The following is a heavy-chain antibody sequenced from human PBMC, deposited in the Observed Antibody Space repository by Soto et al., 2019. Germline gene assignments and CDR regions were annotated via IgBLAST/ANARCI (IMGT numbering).Heavy chain of an antibody. CDR3: ARYSGEMSLELRFLEWLLPPGYMDV. D-gene: IGHD3-3*01. CDR2: IYYSGST. V-gene: IGHV4-31*03. J-gene: IGHJ6*03. Sequence: SETLSLTCTVSGGSISSGGYYWSWIRRHPGKGLEWIGYIYYSGSTYYNPSLKSRVTISVDTSKNQFSLKLSSVTAADTAVYYCARYSGEMSLELRFLEWLLPPGYMDVWGKGTTVTVSS. CDR1: GGSISSGGYY.